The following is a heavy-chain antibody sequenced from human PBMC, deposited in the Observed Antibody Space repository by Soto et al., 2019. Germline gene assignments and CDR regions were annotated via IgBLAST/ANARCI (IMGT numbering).Heavy chain of an antibody. V-gene: IGHV6-1*01. J-gene: IGHJ6*02. CDR3: ARDRAVDGIKDYFYYYGMDV. CDR2: TYYRSKWYN. D-gene: IGHD6-19*01. CDR1: GDSVSSNSAA. Sequence: SQTLSLTCAISGDSVSSNSAAWNWIRQSPSRGLEWLGRTYYRSKWYNDYAVSVKSRITIKPDTSKNQFSLQLNSVTPEDTAVYYCARDRAVDGIKDYFYYYGMDVWGQGTTVKVSS.